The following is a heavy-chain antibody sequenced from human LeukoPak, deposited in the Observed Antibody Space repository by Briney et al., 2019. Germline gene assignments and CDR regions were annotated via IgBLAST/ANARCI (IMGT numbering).Heavy chain of an antibody. Sequence: PSETLSLTCTVSGGSISSYYWSWIRQPAGEGLEWIGRIYSSGTTNYNPSLKSRVTMSVDTSKNQFSLKLSSVTAADTAVYYCARDGGSGSYYKCYFDYWGQGTLVTVSS. CDR3: ARDGGSGSYYKCYFDY. CDR1: GGSISSYY. D-gene: IGHD3-10*01. CDR2: IYSSGTT. V-gene: IGHV4-4*07. J-gene: IGHJ4*02.